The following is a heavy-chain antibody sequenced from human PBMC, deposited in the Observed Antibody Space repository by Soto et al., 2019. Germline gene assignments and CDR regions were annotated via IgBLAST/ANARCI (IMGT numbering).Heavy chain of an antibody. CDR3: ARHIKGSGCFYLNVVDF. D-gene: IGHD3-10*01. CDR2: IYSSGNT. J-gene: IGHJ4*02. CDR1: GGSISTYY. V-gene: IGHV4-59*08. Sequence: QVQLQESGPGLVKPSETLSLTCTVSGGSISTYYWSWIRQPPGKGLEWIGYIYSSGNTNSNPSLKSRVTILVDTSKNQFSLKLSSVTAADTAVYYCARHIKGSGCFYLNVVDFWGRGTLVTVSS.